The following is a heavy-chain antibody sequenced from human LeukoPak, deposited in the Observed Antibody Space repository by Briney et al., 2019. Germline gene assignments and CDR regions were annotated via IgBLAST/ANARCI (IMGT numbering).Heavy chain of an antibody. D-gene: IGHD2-15*01. CDR1: GGSISSGSYY. Sequence: PSETLSLTCTVSGGSISSGSYYWSWIRQPAGKGLEWIGRIYTSRSTNYNPSLKSRVTISVDTSKNQFSLKLSSVTAADTAVYYCARESAIVVVVAAGAFDIWGQGTMVTVSS. CDR3: ARESAIVVVVAAGAFDI. V-gene: IGHV4-61*02. CDR2: IYTSRST. J-gene: IGHJ3*02.